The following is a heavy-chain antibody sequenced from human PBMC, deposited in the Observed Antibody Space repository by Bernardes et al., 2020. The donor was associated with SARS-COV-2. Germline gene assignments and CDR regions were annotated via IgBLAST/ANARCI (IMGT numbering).Heavy chain of an antibody. CDR2: IKQDGSEK. D-gene: IGHD2-2*01. CDR3: ARGPYCSSTSCSLVDYYGMDV. Sequence: GGSLRLSCAASGFTFSSYWMSWVRQAPGKGLEWVANIKQDGSEKYYVDSVKGRFTISRDNAKNSLYLQMNSLRAEDTAVYYCARGPYCSSTSCSLVDYYGMDVWGQGTTVTVSS. CDR1: GFTFSSYW. V-gene: IGHV3-7*01. J-gene: IGHJ6*02.